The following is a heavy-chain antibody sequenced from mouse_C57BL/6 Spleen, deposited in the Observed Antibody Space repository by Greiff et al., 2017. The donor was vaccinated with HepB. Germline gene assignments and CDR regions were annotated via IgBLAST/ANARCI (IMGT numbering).Heavy chain of an antibody. Sequence: EVQLVESEGGLVQPGGSMKLSCVASGFTFSNYWMNWVRQSPEKGLEWVAQIRLKSDNYATHYAESVKGRFTISRDDSKSSVYLQMNNLRAADTGIYYCTGCYGSPFAYWGQGTLVTVSA. CDR2: IRLKSDNYAT. J-gene: IGHJ3*01. D-gene: IGHD1-1*01. V-gene: IGHV6-3*01. CDR3: TGCYGSPFAY. CDR1: GFTFSNYW.